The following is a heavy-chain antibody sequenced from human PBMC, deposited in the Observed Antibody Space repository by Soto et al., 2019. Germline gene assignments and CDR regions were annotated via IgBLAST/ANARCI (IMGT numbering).Heavy chain of an antibody. CDR3: ASGRYGDY. CDR1: GYAFTTYG. J-gene: IGHJ4*02. CDR2: ISAHNGNT. Sequence: QVHLVQSGAEVKKPGASVKVSCKGSGYAFTTYGITWVRQAPGQGLEWMGWISAHNGNTNYAQKLQGRVTVTRDTSTSTAYRELRSLRSDDTAVYSCASGRYGDYWGQGALVTVSS. D-gene: IGHD1-26*01. V-gene: IGHV1-18*01.